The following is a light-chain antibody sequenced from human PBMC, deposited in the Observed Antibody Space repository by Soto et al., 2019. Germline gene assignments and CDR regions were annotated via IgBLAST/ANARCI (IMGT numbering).Light chain of an antibody. CDR2: GAS. CDR3: QHHNNWPRT. J-gene: IGKJ5*01. V-gene: IGKV3-15*01. CDR1: QSFSSN. Sequence: MVITKSPATLSFSQGERATLSCRARQSFSSNLAWYQQKPGQAPRLLIHGASTRATGVPARFSGSGSGTDFTLTISSLQPEDFAVYYCQHHNNWPRTFGQGTRLEIK.